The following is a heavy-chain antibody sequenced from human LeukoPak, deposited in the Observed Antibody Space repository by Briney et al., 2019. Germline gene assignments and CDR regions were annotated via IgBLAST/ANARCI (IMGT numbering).Heavy chain of an antibody. J-gene: IGHJ4*02. CDR3: ARMTPDSPSFDY. CDR2: IDWDDDK. Sequence: SGPALVKPTQTLTLTCAFSGFSLSTPEMCVTWIRQPPGKALEWLARIDWDDDKFYSPSLRTRLTISKDTPKNQVVLRMTNMDPVDTGTYYCARMTPDSPSFDYWGQGALITVSS. D-gene: IGHD2-15*01. CDR1: GFSLSTPEMC. V-gene: IGHV2-70*17.